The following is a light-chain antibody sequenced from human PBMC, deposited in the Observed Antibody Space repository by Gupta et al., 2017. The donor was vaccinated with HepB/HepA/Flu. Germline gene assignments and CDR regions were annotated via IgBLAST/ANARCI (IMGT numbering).Light chain of an antibody. CDR2: GTS. CDR3: QQAYSLPWM. CDR1: QSIRKY. V-gene: IGKV1-39*01. Sequence: DIQMTQSPSSLSASVGDSVTITCGASQSIRKYLNWYQQKPGQAPKLLIYGTSTLQSGVPSRFSGSGSETDFTLTISTLQPDDFATYSCQQAYSLPWMFAQGTKVEIK. J-gene: IGKJ1*01.